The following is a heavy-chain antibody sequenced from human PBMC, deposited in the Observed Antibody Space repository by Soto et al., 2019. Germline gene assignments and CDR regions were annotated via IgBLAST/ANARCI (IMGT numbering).Heavy chain of an antibody. CDR2: IIPISGAA. CDR3: ATGSFTSTGGRIGYHYNAMDV. V-gene: IGHV1-69*06. D-gene: IGHD1-1*01. Sequence: GASVKVSCKASGGTFSNYVVNWVRQAPGQGLEWMGRIIPISGAANYAQKFQGRVTITADKSTSTSYMELSSLTSEDTAVYYCATGSFTSTGGRIGYHYNAMDVWGQGTTVTVSS. CDR1: GGTFSNYV. J-gene: IGHJ6*02.